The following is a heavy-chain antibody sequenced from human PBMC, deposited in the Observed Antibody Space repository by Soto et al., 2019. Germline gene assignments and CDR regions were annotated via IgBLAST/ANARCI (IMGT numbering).Heavy chain of an antibody. D-gene: IGHD4-17*01. Sequence: GGSLRLSCVASGFTFSSYAMSWVRQAPGKGLEWVSGINGRGDSTSQADSVKGRFTISRDNSKNTLYLQMNSLRAADTTVYYCAKRAYGGITSWFDPWGQGTLVTVPS. CDR3: AKRAYGGITSWFDP. CDR2: INGRGDST. CDR1: GFTFSSYA. J-gene: IGHJ5*02. V-gene: IGHV3-23*01.